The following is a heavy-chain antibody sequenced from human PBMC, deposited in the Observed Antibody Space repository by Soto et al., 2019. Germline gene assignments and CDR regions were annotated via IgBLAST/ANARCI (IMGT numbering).Heavy chain of an antibody. CDR2: ISYDGRNN. CDR3: ARDRAGDILAISLPATPYFDS. J-gene: IGHJ4*02. D-gene: IGHD2-15*01. Sequence: QEQLVESGGGVGQPGRSLRLSCTASGFTFRSHAMHWVRQAPGKGLEWVAVISYDGRNNYYADSVKGRFTISRDNSKNTLYLQVNSLTTEDTAVYYCARDRAGDILAISLPATPYFDSWGQGTLVTVSS. CDR1: GFTFRSHA. V-gene: IGHV3-30*01.